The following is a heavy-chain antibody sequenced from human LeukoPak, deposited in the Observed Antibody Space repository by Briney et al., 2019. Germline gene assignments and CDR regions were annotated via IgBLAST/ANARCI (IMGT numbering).Heavy chain of an antibody. Sequence: PGGSLRLSCTASGFTFGDYAMSWVRQAPGKGLEWVGFIRSKAHGGTTEDAASVKGRFTISRDDSKSIAYLQMNSLKTEDTAVYYCASKYYDSTGYTHIGDYWGQRTLVTVSS. D-gene: IGHD3-22*01. CDR1: GFTFGDYA. CDR3: ASKYYDSTGYTHIGDY. V-gene: IGHV3-49*04. J-gene: IGHJ4*02. CDR2: IRSKAHGGTT.